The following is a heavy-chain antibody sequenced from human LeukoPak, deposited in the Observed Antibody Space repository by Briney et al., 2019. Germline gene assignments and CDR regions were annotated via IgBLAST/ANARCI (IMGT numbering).Heavy chain of an antibody. CDR3: ARSMGGYPNDYFDY. CDR2: ISSSGSTI. J-gene: IGHJ4*02. CDR1: GFTFSSYA. V-gene: IGHV3-48*01. Sequence: PGRSLRLSCAASGFTFSSYAMHWVRQAPGKGLEWVSYISSSGSTIYYADSVKGRFTISRDNAKNSLYLQMNSLRAEDTAVYYCARSMGGYPNDYFDYWGQGTLVTVSS. D-gene: IGHD2/OR15-2a*01.